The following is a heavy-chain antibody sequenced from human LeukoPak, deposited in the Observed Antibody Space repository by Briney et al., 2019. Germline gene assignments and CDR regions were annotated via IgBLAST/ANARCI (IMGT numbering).Heavy chain of an antibody. D-gene: IGHD2-2*01. CDR1: GWSFNDYY. V-gene: IGHV4-34*01. CDR3: ARGQVPAARGYNWFDP. J-gene: IGHJ5*02. Sequence: KASETLSLTCAVYGWSFNDYYWNWVRQPPGKGLEWIGEINAHGDTNYNPSLKSRVTISVDSSKNQFSLTLTSVIAADTAIYYCARGQVPAARGYNWFDPWGQGTLVTVSS. CDR2: INAHGDT.